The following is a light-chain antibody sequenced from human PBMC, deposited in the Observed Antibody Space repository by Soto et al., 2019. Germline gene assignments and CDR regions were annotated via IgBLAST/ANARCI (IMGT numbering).Light chain of an antibody. CDR3: CSYAGSTTQTYV. J-gene: IGLJ1*01. CDR1: HSDVGSYNL. CDR2: EVS. V-gene: IGLV2-23*02. Sequence: VLTQPASVSGSPGQSITFSCTGTHSDVGSYNLVSWYQQHPGKAPKVIIYEVSERPSGVSDRFSGSKSGNTASLMISGLQAEDEADYYCCSYAGSTTQTYVFGSGTKVTVL.